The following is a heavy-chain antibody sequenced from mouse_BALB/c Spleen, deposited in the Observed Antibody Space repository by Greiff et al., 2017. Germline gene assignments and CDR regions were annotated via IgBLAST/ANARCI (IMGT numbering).Heavy chain of an antibody. CDR2: INPSTGYT. D-gene: IGHD2-14*01. V-gene: IGHV1-7*01. CDR3: ARGNRYDADYYAMDY. Sequence: QVQLKQSGAELAKPGASVKMSCKASGYTFTSYWMHWVKQRPGQGLEWIGYINPSTGYTEYNQKFKDKATLTADKSSSTAYMQLSSLTSEDSAVYYCARGNRYDADYYAMDYWGQGTSVTVSS. CDR1: GYTFTSYW. J-gene: IGHJ4*01.